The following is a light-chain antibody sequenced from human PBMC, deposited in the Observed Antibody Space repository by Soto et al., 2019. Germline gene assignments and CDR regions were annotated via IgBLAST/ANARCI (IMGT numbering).Light chain of an antibody. J-gene: IGLJ3*02. V-gene: IGLV1-47*01. CDR1: GSNIGSNY. CDR2: GNN. CDR3: AAWDASLSGRV. Sequence: QAVVTQPPSASGTPGQRVTISCSGSGSNIGSNYVYWYQQLPGTAPKLLIYGNNQRPSGVPDRFSGSKSGTSVSLGISGLRSEDEADYYCAAWDASLSGRVFGGGTKLTVL.